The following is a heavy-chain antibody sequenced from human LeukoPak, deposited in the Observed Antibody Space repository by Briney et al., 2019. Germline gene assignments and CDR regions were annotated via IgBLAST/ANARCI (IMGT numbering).Heavy chain of an antibody. J-gene: IGHJ6*02. CDR2: ISGAGST. Sequence: GGSLRLSSAASGFTGTKNYMSWVRQAPGKGLGWVSIISGAGSTSYADSVKGRFTISRDNSKNTLYLQMNSLRAEDTAVYYCASRDRGYYYGMDVWGQGTTVTVSS. CDR1: GFTGTKNY. CDR3: ASRDRGYYYGMDV. V-gene: IGHV3-66*01. D-gene: IGHD3-16*02.